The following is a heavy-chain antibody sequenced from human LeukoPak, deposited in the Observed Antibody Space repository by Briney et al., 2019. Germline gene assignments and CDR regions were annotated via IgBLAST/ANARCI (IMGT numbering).Heavy chain of an antibody. CDR1: GFTFNSYA. Sequence: GGSLRLSCIPSGFTFNSYAMFWVRPAPGKGLEWISYISSSGNTIYYADSVKGRFTVFRDNGEHSLYLQMSSLRAEDTAVYYCARDRGIFTRYYYAMDVWGQGTTVTVSS. V-gene: IGHV3-48*03. CDR3: ARDRGIFTRYYYAMDV. D-gene: IGHD2-15*01. J-gene: IGHJ6*02. CDR2: ISSSGNTI.